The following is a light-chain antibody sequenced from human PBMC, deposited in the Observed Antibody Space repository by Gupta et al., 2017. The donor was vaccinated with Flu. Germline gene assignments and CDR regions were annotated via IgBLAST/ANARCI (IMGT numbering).Light chain of an antibody. CDR1: HYIDNW. Sequence: DIQMTQSTSFMSASVGDRVTITCRASHYIDNWLGWYQQKPGKPPKLLIYGASTLRGEVPSRFSGSGSGTEFSLTITSLQSEDFATYYCQQAYSFPRTFGQGTKVDIK. CDR2: GAS. J-gene: IGKJ1*01. V-gene: IGKV1-12*01. CDR3: QQAYSFPRT.